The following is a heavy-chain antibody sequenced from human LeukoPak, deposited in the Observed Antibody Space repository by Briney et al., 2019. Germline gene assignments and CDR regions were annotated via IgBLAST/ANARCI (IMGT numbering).Heavy chain of an antibody. J-gene: IGHJ3*02. V-gene: IGHV3-23*01. D-gene: IGHD5-12*01. CDR2: ISGSGTTT. Sequence: GGSLRLSCEAPGFTFSTYIVSWVRQAPGKGLQWVSAISGSGTTTYYADSVKGRFTISRDHSKNTLYPQMNSLRAEDTATYYCAKGGYIGYNGLFDIWGQGTMVTVSS. CDR3: AKGGYIGYNGLFDI. CDR1: GFTFSTYI.